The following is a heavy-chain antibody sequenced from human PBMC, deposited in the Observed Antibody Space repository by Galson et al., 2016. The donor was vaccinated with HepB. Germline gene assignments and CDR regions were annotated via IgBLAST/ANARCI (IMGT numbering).Heavy chain of an antibody. V-gene: IGHV5-10-1*01. Sequence: KVSCKGSGYSFTSYWISWVRQMPGKGLEWMGRIDPSDSYTNYSPSFQGHVTISADKSISTAYLQWSSLKASDTAMYYCAGGHYGSGSFYLFDYWGQGTLVTVSS. J-gene: IGHJ4*02. CDR1: GYSFTSYW. CDR3: AGGHYGSGSFYLFDY. D-gene: IGHD3-10*01. CDR2: IDPSDSYT.